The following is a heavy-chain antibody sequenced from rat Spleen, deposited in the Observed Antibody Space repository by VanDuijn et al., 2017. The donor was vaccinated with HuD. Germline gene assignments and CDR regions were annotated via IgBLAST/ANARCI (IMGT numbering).Heavy chain of an antibody. Sequence: EVQLVESGGGLVQPGRSLKFSCAASGFTFSDYAMAWVRQAPKKGLEWVASISSGGGGIYYLDSVKGRFTISRDNAKSTLYLQMDSLRSEDTASYYCARHHYDGYYHGPVLGVMDAWGQGDSVTVSS. CDR3: ARHHYDGYYHGPVLGVMDA. J-gene: IGHJ4*01. D-gene: IGHD1-12*03. CDR2: ISSGGGGI. CDR1: GFTFSDYA. V-gene: IGHV5-17*01.